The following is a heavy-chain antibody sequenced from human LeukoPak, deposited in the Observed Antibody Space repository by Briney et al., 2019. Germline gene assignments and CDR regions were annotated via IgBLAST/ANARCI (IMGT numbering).Heavy chain of an antibody. V-gene: IGHV4-4*02. CDR1: GGSISSSNW. CDR3: VRGGSSGYNWFDP. J-gene: IGHJ5*02. D-gene: IGHD6-19*01. CDR2: IYHSGST. Sequence: SETLPLTCAVSGGSISSSNWWSWVRQPPGKGLEWIGEIYHSGSTNYNPSLKSRATISVDKSKNQFSLKLSSVTAADTAVYYCVRGGSSGYNWFDPWGQGTLVTVSS.